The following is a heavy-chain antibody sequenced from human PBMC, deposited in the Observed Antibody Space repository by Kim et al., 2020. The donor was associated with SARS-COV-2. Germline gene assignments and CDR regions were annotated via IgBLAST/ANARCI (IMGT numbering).Heavy chain of an antibody. V-gene: IGHV4-34*01. CDR1: GGSFSGYY. CDR2: INHSGST. Sequence: SETLSLTCAVYGGSFSGYYWSWIRQPPGKGLEWIGEINHSGSTNYNPSLKSRVTISVDTSKNQFSLKLSSVTAADTAVYYCARGEGVDCSGGSCYSYYFDYWGQGALVTVSS. D-gene: IGHD2-15*01. J-gene: IGHJ4*01. CDR3: ARGEGVDCSGGSCYSYYFDY.